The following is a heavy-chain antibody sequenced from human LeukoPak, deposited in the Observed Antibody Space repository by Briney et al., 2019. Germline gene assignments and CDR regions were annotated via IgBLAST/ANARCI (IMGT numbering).Heavy chain of an antibody. J-gene: IGHJ3*02. CDR2: ISYDGSNK. Sequence: GGSLRLSCAASGFTFSSYAMHWVRQAPGKGLEWVAVISYDGSNKYYADSVKGRFTISRDNSKNTLYLQMNSLRAEDTAVYYCASKWVFGAFDIWGQGAMVTVSS. V-gene: IGHV3-30*04. CDR1: GFTFSSYA. D-gene: IGHD3-22*01. CDR3: ASKWVFGAFDI.